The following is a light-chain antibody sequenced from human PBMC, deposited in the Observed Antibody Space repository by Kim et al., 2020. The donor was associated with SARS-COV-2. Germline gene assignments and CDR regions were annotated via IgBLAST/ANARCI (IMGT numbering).Light chain of an antibody. J-gene: IGKJ4*01. Sequence: DVTMTQSPLSLPVTLGQPASISCRASPSLVFSDGKTYLNWFHQKPGQSPRRLIYKASNWDTGVPDRFSGSGSGTDFTLKISRVEAEDVGVYYCMQGTNWPPSFTFGRGTKVDIK. CDR3: MQGTNWPPSFT. CDR1: PSLVFSDGKTY. CDR2: KAS. V-gene: IGKV2D-30*01.